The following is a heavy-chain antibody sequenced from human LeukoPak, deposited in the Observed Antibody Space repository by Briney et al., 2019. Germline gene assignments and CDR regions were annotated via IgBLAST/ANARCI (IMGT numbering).Heavy chain of an antibody. J-gene: IGHJ6*03. CDR1: GGTFSSYA. D-gene: IGHD1-1*01. CDR2: IIPILGTA. CDR3: ARTTGIGDDYYHYMDV. V-gene: IGHV1-69*05. Sequence: GASVKVSCKASGGTFSSYAISWVRQAPGQGLEWMGGIIPILGTANYAQKFQGRVTITTDESTSTAYMELSSLRSEDTAVYYCARTTGIGDDYYHYMDVWGKGTTVTVSS.